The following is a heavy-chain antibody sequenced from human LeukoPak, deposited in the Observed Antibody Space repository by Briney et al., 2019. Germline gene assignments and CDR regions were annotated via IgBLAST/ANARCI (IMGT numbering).Heavy chain of an antibody. Sequence: GGSLRLSCAASGFTVSSNYMSWVRQAPGKGLEWVSVIYSGGSTYYADSVKGRFTISRDNSKNTLYLQMNSLRAEDTAVYYCARSTTYYYDSSGYYYSYPFDYWGQGTLVTVPS. CDR3: ARSTTYYYDSSGYYYSYPFDY. V-gene: IGHV3-53*01. D-gene: IGHD3-22*01. CDR2: IYSGGST. J-gene: IGHJ4*02. CDR1: GFTVSSNY.